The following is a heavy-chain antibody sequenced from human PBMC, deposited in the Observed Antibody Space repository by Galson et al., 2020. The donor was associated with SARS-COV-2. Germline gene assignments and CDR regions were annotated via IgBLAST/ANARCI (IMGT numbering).Heavy chain of an antibody. V-gene: IGHV4-59*01. CDR3: ARGNPGYYYYYMDV. CDR2: IYYSGST. Sequence: SQTLSLTCTVSGGSISSYYWSWIRQPPGKGLEWIGYIYYSGSTNYNPSLKSRVTISVDTSKNQFSLKLSSVTAADTAVYYCARGNPGYYYYYMDVWGKGTKVTVSS. J-gene: IGHJ6*03. CDR1: GGSISSYY.